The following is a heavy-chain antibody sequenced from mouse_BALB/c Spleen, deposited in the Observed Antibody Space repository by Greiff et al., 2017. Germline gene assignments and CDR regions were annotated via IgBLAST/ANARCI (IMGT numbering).Heavy chain of an antibody. CDR3: ARSSITTVVSFDY. CDR1: GYAFTNYW. V-gene: IGHV1-63*01. Sequence: VQLQQSGAELVRPGTSVKISCKASGYAFTNYWLGWVKQRPGHGLEWIGDIYPGSGNTYYNEKFKGKATLTADKSSSTAYMQLSSLTSEDSAVYFCARSSITTVVSFDYWGQGTTLTVSS. CDR2: IYPGSGNT. D-gene: IGHD1-1*01. J-gene: IGHJ2*01.